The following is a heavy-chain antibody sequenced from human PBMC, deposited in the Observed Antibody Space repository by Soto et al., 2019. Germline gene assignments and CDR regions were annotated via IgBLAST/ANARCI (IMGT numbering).Heavy chain of an antibody. V-gene: IGHV3-33*08. Sequence: GGSLRLSCAASGFTFSDYYMSWIRQAPGQGLEWVALIWSDGSYETYAESVRGRFTISRDNSKNTLYVQMNSLRVEDTAVYFCARGTGSGSFLIDSWGQGTLVTVSS. J-gene: IGHJ4*02. CDR2: IWSDGSYE. CDR1: GFTFSDYY. CDR3: ARGTGSGSFLIDS. D-gene: IGHD3-10*01.